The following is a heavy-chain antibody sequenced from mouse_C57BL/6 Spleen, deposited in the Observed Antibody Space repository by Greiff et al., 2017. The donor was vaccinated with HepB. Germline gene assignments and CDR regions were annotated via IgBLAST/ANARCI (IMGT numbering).Heavy chain of an antibody. CDR3: ARGNFTDAMDY. CDR2: ISYSGST. Sequence: EVQLVESGPGMVKPSQSLSLTCTVTGYSITSGYDWHWIRHFPGNKLEWMGYISYSGSTNYNPSLKSRISITHDTSKNHFFLKLNSVTTEDTATYYCARGNFTDAMDYWGQGTSVTVSS. J-gene: IGHJ4*01. V-gene: IGHV3-1*01. CDR1: GYSITSGYD.